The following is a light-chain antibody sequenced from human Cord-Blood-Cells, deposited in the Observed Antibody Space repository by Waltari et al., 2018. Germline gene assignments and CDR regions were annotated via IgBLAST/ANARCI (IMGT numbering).Light chain of an antibody. CDR1: SSDVGGYNY. CDR2: DVS. V-gene: IGLV2-11*01. Sequence: QSALTQPRSVSVSPGQPVTISCTGTSSDVGGYNYVPLYQQHPGKAPKLMIYDVSKRPSGVPDRFSGSKSGNTASLTISGLQAEDEADYYCCSYAGSYSSYVFGTGTKVTVL. J-gene: IGLJ1*01. CDR3: CSYAGSYSSYV.